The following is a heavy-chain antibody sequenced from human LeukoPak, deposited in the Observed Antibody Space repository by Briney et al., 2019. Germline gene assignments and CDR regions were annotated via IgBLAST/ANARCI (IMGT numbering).Heavy chain of an antibody. J-gene: IGHJ4*02. D-gene: IGHD6-13*01. CDR2: IYPGDSDT. Sequence: GESLKISCRGSEYSFTSYWIGWVRQMPGKGLEWMGIIYPGDSDTRYSPSFQGQVTISADKSITTAYLQWSSLKASDTAMYYCARSGQQLAYYFDYWGQGTLVTVPS. CDR3: ARSGQQLAYYFDY. CDR1: EYSFTSYW. V-gene: IGHV5-51*01.